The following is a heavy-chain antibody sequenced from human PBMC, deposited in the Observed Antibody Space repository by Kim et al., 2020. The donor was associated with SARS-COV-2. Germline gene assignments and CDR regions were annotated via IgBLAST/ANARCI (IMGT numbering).Heavy chain of an antibody. CDR3: ARVAGDSGPYPYYFDS. CDR2: ISNSGTT. CDR1: GASMSSGDYY. D-gene: IGHD3-10*01. V-gene: IGHV4-30-4*01. J-gene: IGHJ4*02. Sequence: SETLSLTYTVSGASMSSGDYYWSWIRQPPGKGLEWIGRISNSGTTYYNPFLESRVIISLDMSKNQFSLKLSSETAADTAVYYCARVAGDSGPYPYYFDSWGQGTLITVSS.